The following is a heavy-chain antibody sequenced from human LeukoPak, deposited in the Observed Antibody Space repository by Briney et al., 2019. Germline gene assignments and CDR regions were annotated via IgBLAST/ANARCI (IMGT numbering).Heavy chain of an antibody. J-gene: IGHJ4*02. V-gene: IGHV1-2*06. CDR2: INPNTGGT. D-gene: IGHD4-17*01. CDR3: AISRDYGDYYFDS. Sequence: GASVKVSCKASGYIFTGYHLHWVRQALGQGLEWMGRINPNTGGTDYAQKFQGRVTMTRDTSISTAYMEVSRLTSDDAAVYFCAISRDYGDYYFDSWGQGTLVTVSS. CDR1: GYIFTGYH.